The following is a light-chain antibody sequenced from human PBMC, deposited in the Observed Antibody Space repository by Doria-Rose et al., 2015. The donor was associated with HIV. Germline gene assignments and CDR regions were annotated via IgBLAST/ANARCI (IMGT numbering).Light chain of an antibody. CDR3: HQYGTSWT. CDR1: QSFSRTY. J-gene: IGKJ1*01. CDR2: DGS. Sequence: EIVLTQSPGTPSSSPGERATLSCRASQSFSRTYLAWYQQKPGRAPSLLIYDGSTRATGIPDRFSASVSGTDFTLTINRLEPEDFALYYCHQYGTSWTFGQGTKVEI. V-gene: IGKV3-20*01.